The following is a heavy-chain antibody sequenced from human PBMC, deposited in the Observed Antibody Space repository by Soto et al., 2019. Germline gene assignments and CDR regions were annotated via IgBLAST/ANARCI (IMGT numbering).Heavy chain of an antibody. V-gene: IGHV1-69*13. Sequence: ASVKVSCKASGGTFSSYAISGVVQAPGQGLEWMGGIIPIFGTANYAQKFQGRVTITADESTSTAYMELSSLRSEDTAVYYCVSGSGSYYGFDYWGQGTLVTVSS. D-gene: IGHD1-26*01. CDR2: IIPIFGTA. CDR1: GGTFSSYA. CDR3: VSGSGSYYGFDY. J-gene: IGHJ4*02.